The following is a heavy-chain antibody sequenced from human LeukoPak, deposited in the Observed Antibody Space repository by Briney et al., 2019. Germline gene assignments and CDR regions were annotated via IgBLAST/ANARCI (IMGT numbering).Heavy chain of an antibody. CDR1: GFTFSSYA. CDR3: ATYGSGSYGDAFDI. CDR2: ISYDGSNK. Sequence: GRSLRLSCAASGFTFSSYAMHWVRQAPGKGLEWVAVISYDGSNKYYADSVKGRFTISRDNAKNSLYLQMNSLRAEDTAVYYCATYGSGSYGDAFDIWGQGTMVTVSS. V-gene: IGHV3-30*07. D-gene: IGHD3-10*01. J-gene: IGHJ3*02.